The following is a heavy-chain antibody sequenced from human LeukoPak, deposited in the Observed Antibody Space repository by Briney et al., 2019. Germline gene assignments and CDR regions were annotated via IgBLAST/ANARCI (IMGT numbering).Heavy chain of an antibody. J-gene: IGHJ4*02. Sequence: GGSLRLSCAASKFTFSSYAMSWVRQAPGKGLEWVSAISGGGDSTFYTDSVKGRFTISRDNSKNTLYLQMNSLRAEDTAVYYCATSPDYGGYYYFDYWGQGTLVTVSS. CDR3: ATSPDYGGYYYFDY. V-gene: IGHV3-23*01. CDR1: KFTFSSYA. CDR2: ISGGGDST. D-gene: IGHD4-17*01.